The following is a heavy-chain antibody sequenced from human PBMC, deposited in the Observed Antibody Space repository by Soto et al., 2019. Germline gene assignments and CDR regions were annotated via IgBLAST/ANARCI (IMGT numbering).Heavy chain of an antibody. Sequence: SETLSLTCAVYGGSFSGYYWSWIRQPPGKGLEWIGEINHSGSTNYNPSLKSRVTISVDTSKNQFSLKLSSVTAADTAVYYCARDYSSRCLDYWGQGTLVTVSS. D-gene: IGHD6-13*01. CDR3: ARDYSSRCLDY. J-gene: IGHJ4*02. CDR1: GGSFSGYY. V-gene: IGHV4-34*01. CDR2: INHSGST.